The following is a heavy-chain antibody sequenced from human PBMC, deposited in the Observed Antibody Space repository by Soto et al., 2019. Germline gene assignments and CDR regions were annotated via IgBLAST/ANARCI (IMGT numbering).Heavy chain of an antibody. Sequence: ASVNVSCQASGYTFSGYYIHWLRQAPGQGLECMGWINPNSGCTNYAQKFQGRVTVTRDTPTSTAYMELSRLTSDDTAVYYCARSLTEGYCTITGCYTRPLYGMDVWGQGTTVTVSS. CDR3: ARSLTEGYCTITGCYTRPLYGMDV. D-gene: IGHD2-2*02. J-gene: IGHJ6*02. V-gene: IGHV1-2*02. CDR2: INPNSGCT. CDR1: GYTFSGYY.